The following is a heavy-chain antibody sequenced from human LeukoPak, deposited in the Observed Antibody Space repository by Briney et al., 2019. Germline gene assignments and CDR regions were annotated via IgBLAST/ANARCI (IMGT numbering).Heavy chain of an antibody. J-gene: IGHJ4*02. V-gene: IGHV4-4*07. D-gene: IGHD6-13*01. Sequence: PSETLSLTCTVAGGSISSYYWSWIRQPAGKGLEWIGHIYNSGSTNYNPSLKGRVTMSVATSKNQFSLHLSSVTATDTAVYYCARSAFLVTAPGLYYFDYWGQGTLVAVSS. CDR1: GGSISSYY. CDR3: ARSAFLVTAPGLYYFDY. CDR2: IYNSGST.